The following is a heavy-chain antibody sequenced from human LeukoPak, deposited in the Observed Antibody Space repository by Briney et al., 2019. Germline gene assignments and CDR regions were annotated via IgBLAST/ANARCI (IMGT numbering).Heavy chain of an antibody. CDR1: GGSFSGYY. CDR2: INHSGST. J-gene: IGHJ6*02. V-gene: IGHV4-34*01. CDR3: ARAQAGDYGDPEYYYYGMDV. D-gene: IGHD4-17*01. Sequence: PSETLSLTCAVYGGSFSGYYWSWIRQPPGKGLEWIGEINHSGSTNYNPSLKSRVTISVDTSKNQFSLKLSSVTAADTAVYYCARAQAGDYGDPEYYYYGMDVWGQGTTVTVSS.